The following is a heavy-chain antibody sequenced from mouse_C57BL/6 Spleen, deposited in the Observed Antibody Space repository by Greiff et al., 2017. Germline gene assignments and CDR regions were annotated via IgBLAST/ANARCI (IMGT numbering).Heavy chain of an antibody. V-gene: IGHV5-17*01. CDR3: ATPDGDYAMDY. D-gene: IGHD1-1*02. J-gene: IGHJ4*01. Sequence: DVMLVESGGGLVKPGGSLKLSCAASGFTFSDYGMHWVRQAPEKGLEWVAYISSGSSTIYYADTVKGRFTISRDNAKNTLFLQMTSLRSEDTAMYYCATPDGDYAMDYWGQGTSVTVSS. CDR1: GFTFSDYG. CDR2: ISSGSSTI.